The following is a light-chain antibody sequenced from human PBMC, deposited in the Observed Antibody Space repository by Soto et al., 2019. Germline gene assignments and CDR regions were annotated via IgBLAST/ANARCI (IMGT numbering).Light chain of an antibody. Sequence: EIVLTQSPSTLSLSVGERATLSCRASQSVSNYLAWYQQKPGHVPRLLIYAASNMDTGIPARFSGSGSGTDFTLTISSLQPEDFAVYYCQKRNTGPTVPFGGGTKVEIK. J-gene: IGKJ4*02. V-gene: IGKV3-11*01. CDR1: QSVSNY. CDR3: QKRNTGPTVP. CDR2: AAS.